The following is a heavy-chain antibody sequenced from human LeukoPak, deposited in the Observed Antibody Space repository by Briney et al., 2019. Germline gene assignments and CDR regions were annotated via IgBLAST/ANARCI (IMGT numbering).Heavy chain of an antibody. Sequence: GVSLRLSCAASGFSVSNRYMSWVRQATGKGLEWVLVIYTGGDTYYADSVRGRFTISRDNSKNTVNLQMNSLRDEDTALYYCAGGQMFTSGGFDDWGQGTLVSVSS. CDR3: AGGQMFTSGGFDD. D-gene: IGHD6-19*01. CDR1: GFSVSNRY. J-gene: IGHJ4*02. V-gene: IGHV3-53*01. CDR2: IYTGGDT.